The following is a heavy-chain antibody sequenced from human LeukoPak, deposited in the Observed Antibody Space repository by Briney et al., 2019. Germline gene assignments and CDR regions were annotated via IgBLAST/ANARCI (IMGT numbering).Heavy chain of an antibody. J-gene: IGHJ4*02. V-gene: IGHV4-34*01. Sequence: SETLSLTCAVYGGSFSGYYWSWIRQPPGKGLEWIGEINHSGSTNYNPSLKSRVTISVDTSKNQFSLKLSSVTAADTAVYYCARRTDRRDSSGYFFDYWGQGTLVTVSS. D-gene: IGHD3-22*01. CDR3: ARRTDRRDSSGYFFDY. CDR2: INHSGST. CDR1: GGSFSGYY.